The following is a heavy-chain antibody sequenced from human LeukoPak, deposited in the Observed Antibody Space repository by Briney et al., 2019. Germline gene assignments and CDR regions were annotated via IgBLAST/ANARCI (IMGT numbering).Heavy chain of an antibody. CDR3: ARDVTGGSSWHWFDP. Sequence: SETLSLTCTVSGGSISSSSYYWGWIRQPPGKGLEWIGSIYYSGSTNYNPSLKSRVTISVDTSKNQFSLKLSSVTAADTAVYYCARDVTGGSSWHWFDPWGQGTLVTVSS. CDR2: IYYSGST. CDR1: GGSISSSSYY. V-gene: IGHV4-39*07. J-gene: IGHJ5*02. D-gene: IGHD6-13*01.